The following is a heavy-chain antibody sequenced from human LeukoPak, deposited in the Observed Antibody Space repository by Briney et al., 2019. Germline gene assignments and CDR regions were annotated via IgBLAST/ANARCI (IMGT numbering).Heavy chain of an antibody. CDR1: GSTFSDLW. CDR2: ISSSSSYI. CDR3: ARGVYDSSGYYQY. V-gene: IGHV3-21*01. D-gene: IGHD3-22*01. Sequence: PGGSLRLSCAASGSTFSDLWMSWFRQAPGKGLEWVSSISSSSSYIYYADSVKGRFTISRDNGKSSLYLQMNSLRAEDTAVYYCARGVYDSSGYYQYWGQGTLVTVSS. J-gene: IGHJ4*02.